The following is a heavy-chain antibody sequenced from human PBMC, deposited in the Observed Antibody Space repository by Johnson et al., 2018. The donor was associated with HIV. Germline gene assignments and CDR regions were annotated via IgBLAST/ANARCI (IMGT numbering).Heavy chain of an antibody. CDR3: AKAQTGTTGAFDI. Sequence: VQLVESGGGVVQPGRSLRLSCAASGFTFSSYAMHWVRQAPGKGLEWVSGINWSGGGTTYADSVKGRFTVSSDNAKNSLYLQMNSLRAEDTALYHCAKAQTGTTGAFDIWG. CDR1: GFTFSSYA. J-gene: IGHJ3*02. CDR2: INWSGGGT. V-gene: IGHV3-20*01. D-gene: IGHD1-7*01.